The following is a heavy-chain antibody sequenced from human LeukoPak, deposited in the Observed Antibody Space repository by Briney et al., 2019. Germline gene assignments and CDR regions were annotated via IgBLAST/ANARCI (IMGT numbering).Heavy chain of an antibody. D-gene: IGHD3-3*01. Sequence: GGSLRLSCAASGFTFSSSWMSWVRRSPGKGLEWVADIKKDGGQTYYVDSVKGRFTISRDNAKNSVSLQMNSLRAEDTAVYYCTWSGEADWGQGTLVTVSS. J-gene: IGHJ4*02. CDR1: GFTFSSSW. CDR3: TWSGEAD. CDR2: IKKDGGQT. V-gene: IGHV3-7*01.